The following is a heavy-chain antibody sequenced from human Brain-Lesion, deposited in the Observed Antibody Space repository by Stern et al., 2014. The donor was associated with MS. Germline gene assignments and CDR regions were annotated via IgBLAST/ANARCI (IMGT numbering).Heavy chain of an antibody. D-gene: IGHD1-26*01. CDR3: ATLSPGAGGNYYRHFDY. CDR2: FDPEDGET. J-gene: IGHJ4*02. V-gene: IGHV1-24*01. CDR1: GYTLTELS. Sequence: QVQLLESGAEVKKPGASVEVSCKASGYTLTELSMHWVRQAPRKGLEWMGGFDPEDGETIYAQKFQGRVTMTEDTSTDTAYMELISLRSEDTAVYYCATLSPGAGGNYYRHFDYWGQGTLVTVSS.